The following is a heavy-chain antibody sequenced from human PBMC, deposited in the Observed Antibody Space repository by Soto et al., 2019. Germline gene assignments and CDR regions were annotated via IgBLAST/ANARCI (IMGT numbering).Heavy chain of an antibody. V-gene: IGHV3-30-3*01. J-gene: IGHJ4*02. CDR3: ARDVTDSSGYYHLYY. CDR1: GFTFSSYA. D-gene: IGHD3-22*01. CDR2: ISYDGSNK. Sequence: GGSLRLSCAASGFTFSSYAMHWVRQAPGKGLEWVAVISYDGSNKYYADSVKGRFTISRDNSKNTLYLQMNSLRAEDTAVYYCARDVTDSSGYYHLYYWGQGTLVTVSS.